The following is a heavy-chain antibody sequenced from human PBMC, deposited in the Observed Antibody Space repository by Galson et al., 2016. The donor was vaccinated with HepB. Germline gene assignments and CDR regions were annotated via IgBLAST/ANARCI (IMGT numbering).Heavy chain of an antibody. CDR1: GVNFRNTG. V-gene: IGHV3-15*07. Sequence: SLRLSCAASGVNFRNTGMNWVRQAPGKGLAWVGRITSKTDGGATDYAAPVKGRFTISRDDSKNTLYLQMNSLKTEDTAVYYCTTDFSRPCGVVARVYNWVDPWGQGTLVTASS. CDR3: TTDFSRPCGVVARVYNWVDP. D-gene: IGHD3-16*02. J-gene: IGHJ5*02. CDR2: ITSKTDGGAT.